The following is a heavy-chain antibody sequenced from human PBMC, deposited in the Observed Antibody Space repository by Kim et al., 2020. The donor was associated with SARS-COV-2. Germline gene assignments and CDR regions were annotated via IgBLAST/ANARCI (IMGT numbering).Heavy chain of an antibody. CDR3: ARALGYCSSTSGYRGYNWFDP. J-gene: IGHJ5*02. CDR2: INHSGST. V-gene: IGHV4-34*01. CDR1: GGSFSGYY. D-gene: IGHD2-2*02. Sequence: SETLSLTCAVYGGSFSGYYWSWIRQPPGKGLEWIWEINHSGSTNYNPSLKSRVTISVDTSKNQFSLKLSSVTAADTAVYYCARALGYCSSTSGYRGYNWFDPWGQGTLVTFSS.